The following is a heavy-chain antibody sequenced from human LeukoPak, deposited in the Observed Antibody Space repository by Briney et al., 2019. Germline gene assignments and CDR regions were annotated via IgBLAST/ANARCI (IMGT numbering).Heavy chain of an antibody. Sequence: ASVKVSCKASGYTFTSYYTHWVRQAPGQGLEWVGIINPSGGSTSYAQKFQGRVTMTRDTSTSTVYMELSSLRSEDTAVYYCATDRDGAAFDIWGQGTMVTVSS. CDR2: INPSGGST. V-gene: IGHV1-46*01. J-gene: IGHJ3*02. CDR3: ATDRDGAAFDI. CDR1: GYTFTSYY. D-gene: IGHD4-17*01.